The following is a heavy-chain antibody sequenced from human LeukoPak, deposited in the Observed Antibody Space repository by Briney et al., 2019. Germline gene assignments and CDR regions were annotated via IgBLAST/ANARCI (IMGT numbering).Heavy chain of an antibody. Sequence: GGSLRLSCSASGFPFSSYAMHWVRQAPGKGLEYVSAISDSGGSTYYADSVKGRFTISRDNSKNTLYLQMSSMRAEDTAVYFCVRGYSFGPYGMDVWGQGTTVTVSS. CDR1: GFPFSSYA. V-gene: IGHV3-64D*09. J-gene: IGHJ6*02. CDR3: VRGYSFGPYGMDV. D-gene: IGHD2-15*01. CDR2: ISDSGGST.